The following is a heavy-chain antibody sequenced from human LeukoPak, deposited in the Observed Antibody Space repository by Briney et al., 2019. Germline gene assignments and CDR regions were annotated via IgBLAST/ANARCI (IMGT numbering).Heavy chain of an antibody. D-gene: IGHD3-10*01. CDR2: LYYSGST. V-gene: IGHV4-59*01. Sequence: TPSETLSLTCAVYGGSFSGYYWSWIRQPPGKGLEWIGYLYYSGSTNSNPSLKSRVTMSVDTSKNQFSLKLRSVTAADTAVYYCARGGSGISNAFDIWGQGTMVTVSS. J-gene: IGHJ3*02. CDR3: ARGGSGISNAFDI. CDR1: GGSFSGYY.